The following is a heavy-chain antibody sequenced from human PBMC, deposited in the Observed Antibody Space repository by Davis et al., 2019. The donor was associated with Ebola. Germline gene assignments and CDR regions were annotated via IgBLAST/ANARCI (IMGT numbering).Heavy chain of an antibody. CDR2: ISCTGGRT. Sequence: PGGSLRLSCAASGFTFSSYAMSWVRQAPGKGLEWVSAISCTGGRTYYADSVKGRFTISRDNSKNTLYLQMNRLRAEDAAIYYCAKGDGFPGYADDDWGQGTLVTVSS. J-gene: IGHJ4*02. CDR3: AKGDGFPGYADDD. V-gene: IGHV3-23*01. D-gene: IGHD5-12*01. CDR1: GFTFSSYA.